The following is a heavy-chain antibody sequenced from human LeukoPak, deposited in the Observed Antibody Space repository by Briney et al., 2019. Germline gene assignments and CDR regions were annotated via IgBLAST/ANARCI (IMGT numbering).Heavy chain of an antibody. CDR3: ARGGIITSYAFEI. Sequence: GGSLRLSCAASGFIFSTYAISWVRQAPGKGLEWVSCISSTSNYIFYADSVRGRFTISRDNAKNSLYLQMDSLRAEDTAVYYCARGGIITSYAFEIWGQGAMVTVSS. CDR1: GFIFSTYA. J-gene: IGHJ3*02. V-gene: IGHV3-21*01. D-gene: IGHD1-26*01. CDR2: ISSTSNYI.